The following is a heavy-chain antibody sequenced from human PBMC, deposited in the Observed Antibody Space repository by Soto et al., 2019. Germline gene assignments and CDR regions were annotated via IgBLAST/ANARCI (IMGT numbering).Heavy chain of an antibody. CDR3: ARDLLIAAAGTWFDWFDP. J-gene: IGHJ5*02. Sequence: ASVKVSCKASGYTFTSYYMHWVRQAPGQGLEWMGIINPSGGSTSYAQKSQGRVTMTRDTSTSTVYMELSSLRSEDTAVYYCARDLLIAAAGTWFDWFDPWGQGTLVTVSS. V-gene: IGHV1-46*01. CDR2: INPSGGST. CDR1: GYTFTSYY. D-gene: IGHD6-13*01.